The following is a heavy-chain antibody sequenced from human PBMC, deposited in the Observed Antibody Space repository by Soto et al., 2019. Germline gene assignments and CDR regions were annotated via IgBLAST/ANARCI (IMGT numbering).Heavy chain of an antibody. CDR1: RFTFDDYA. V-gene: IGHV3-9*01. Sequence: SLRLSCAASRFTFDDYAMHWVRQAPRNGLEWVSGSRWNSGSIGYADSVMGRFTISSANSNNSLYLQMNSLTAEDTALYYSAKDMSYSSGWYWGPYGMDVCGQGTTVTVSS. D-gene: IGHD6-13*01. CDR2: SRWNSGSI. J-gene: IGHJ6*02. CDR3: AKDMSYSSGWYWGPYGMDV.